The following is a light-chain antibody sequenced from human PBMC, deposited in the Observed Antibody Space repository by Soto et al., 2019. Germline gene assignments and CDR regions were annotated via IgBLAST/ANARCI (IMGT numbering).Light chain of an antibody. CDR3: QQYGGSPRT. CDR1: QSIGKY. Sequence: EIVLTQSPGTLSLSPGERATLICRASQSIGKYLDWYQQRPGQSPRLLIYAASSRATGVPDRFSGGGSATDFTLTVSRLEHEDFAVYYCQQYGGSPRTFGQGTRLEIK. V-gene: IGKV3-20*01. CDR2: AAS. J-gene: IGKJ2*01.